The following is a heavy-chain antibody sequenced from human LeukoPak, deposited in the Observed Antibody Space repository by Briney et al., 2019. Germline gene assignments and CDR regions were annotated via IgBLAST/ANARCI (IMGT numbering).Heavy chain of an antibody. CDR2: FYKDGST. CDR1: AFSVTSNY. V-gene: IGHV3-66*01. Sequence: GALRLSCATSAFSVTSNYMSWVRQAPGKGLEWVSVFYKDGSTYHADSVKGRFTISRDNAKNTVNLHMNTLRVADTGLYYCTRDSGGDTNGYPSRWGQGTLVTVSS. J-gene: IGHJ4*02. D-gene: IGHD2-8*01. CDR3: TRDSGGDTNGYPSR.